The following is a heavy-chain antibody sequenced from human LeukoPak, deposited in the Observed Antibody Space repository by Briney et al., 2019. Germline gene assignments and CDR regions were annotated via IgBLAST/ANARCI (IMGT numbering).Heavy chain of an antibody. Sequence: PSETLSLTCAVCGESFSGYYWIWLRQPPGKGLEWLGEINHSGSTNYNPSLKSRVTISVDTSKTQFSLKLSSVPAADTAVYYCARGVAAAGIGPYYFDYWGQGTLVTVSS. CDR2: INHSGST. CDR1: GESFSGYY. J-gene: IGHJ4*02. CDR3: ARGVAAAGIGPYYFDY. V-gene: IGHV4-34*01. D-gene: IGHD6-13*01.